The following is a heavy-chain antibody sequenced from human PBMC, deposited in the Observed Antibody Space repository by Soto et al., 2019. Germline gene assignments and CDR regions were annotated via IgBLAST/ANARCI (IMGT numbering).Heavy chain of an antibody. CDR1: GGSISSYY. D-gene: IGHD3-3*01. CDR3: ARQNPYDFWSGYYFDY. V-gene: IGHV4-59*08. Sequence: SQTLSLTCTVSGGSISSYYWSWIRQPPGKGLEWIGYIYYSGSTNYNPSLKSRVTISVDTPKNHFSLKLSSVTAADTAVYYCARQNPYDFWSGYYFDYWGQGTLVTVSS. CDR2: IYYSGST. J-gene: IGHJ4*02.